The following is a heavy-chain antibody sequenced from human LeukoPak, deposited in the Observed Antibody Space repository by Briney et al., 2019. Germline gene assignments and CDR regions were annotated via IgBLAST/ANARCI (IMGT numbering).Heavy chain of an antibody. Sequence: PSETLSLTCAVYGGSFSGYYWSWIRQPPGKGLEWIGEINHSGSTNYNPSLKSRVTISVDTSKNQLSLKLSSVTAADTAVYYCASFYYDSSGYKWGQGTLVTVSS. V-gene: IGHV4-34*01. CDR1: GGSFSGYY. D-gene: IGHD3-22*01. J-gene: IGHJ4*02. CDR3: ASFYYDSSGYK. CDR2: INHSGST.